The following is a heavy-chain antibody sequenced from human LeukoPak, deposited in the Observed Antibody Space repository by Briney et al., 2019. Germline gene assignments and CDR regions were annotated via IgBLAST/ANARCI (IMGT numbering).Heavy chain of an antibody. J-gene: IGHJ4*02. CDR2: INHSGST. D-gene: IGHD3-22*01. CDR3: ARQGDYYDSSGYFDY. Sequence: SETLSLTCGVHGGSFTGYYWSWLRQPPGKGLEWIGEINHSGSTNYNPSLKSRVTISVDTSKNQFSLKLSSVTAADTAVYYCARQGDYYDSSGYFDYWGQGILVTVSS. CDR1: GGSFTGYY. V-gene: IGHV4-34*01.